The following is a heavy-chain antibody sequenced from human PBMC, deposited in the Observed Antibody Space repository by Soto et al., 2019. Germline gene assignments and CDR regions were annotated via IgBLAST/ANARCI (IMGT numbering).Heavy chain of an antibody. Sequence: GASVKVSCKTSGYTFSNYGVCWVRQAPGQGLEWMGWISVYKGDTNFAQKFQGRVTMTTDTSTSTAYMELRSLTSDDPAVYYCARRGRYSSVRGWYELFHWFDPWGQGTLVTVSS. J-gene: IGHJ5*02. V-gene: IGHV1-18*01. CDR2: ISVYKGDT. CDR1: GYTFSNYG. D-gene: IGHD6-19*01. CDR3: ARRGRYSSVRGWYELFHWFDP.